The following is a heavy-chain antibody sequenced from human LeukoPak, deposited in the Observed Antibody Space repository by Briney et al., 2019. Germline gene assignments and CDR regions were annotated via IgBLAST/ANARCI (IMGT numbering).Heavy chain of an antibody. CDR2: ISSSGSNI. Sequence: GGSLRLSCAASGFTFSSYEMNWVRQAPGKGLEWVSYISSSGSNIYFADSVKGRFTISRDNAKNSLFLQMNSLRAEDTAVYYCARVTYAVPDYWGQGTLVAVSS. CDR1: GFTFSSYE. D-gene: IGHD2/OR15-2a*01. J-gene: IGHJ4*02. V-gene: IGHV3-48*03. CDR3: ARVTYAVPDY.